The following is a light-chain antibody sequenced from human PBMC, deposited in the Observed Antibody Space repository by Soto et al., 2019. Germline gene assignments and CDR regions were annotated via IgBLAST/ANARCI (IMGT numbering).Light chain of an antibody. CDR2: AAS. Sequence: DIQMTQSPSPLSASVGDRVTITCRASQCIRNGLVWYLQKPGKAPKRLIYAASSLQSGVPSRFSGSGSGTEFTLTISSLQPEYFATYYCLQHNRYPLTFGQATKVEIK. CDR1: QCIRNG. J-gene: IGKJ1*01. CDR3: LQHNRYPLT. V-gene: IGKV1-17*01.